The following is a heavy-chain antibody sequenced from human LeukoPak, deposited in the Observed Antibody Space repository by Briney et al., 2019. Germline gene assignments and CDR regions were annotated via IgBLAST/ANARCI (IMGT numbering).Heavy chain of an antibody. CDR3: AKAFGLSRHGMDV. V-gene: IGHV3-23*01. D-gene: IGHD3-16*01. CDR1: GFTFSNYV. J-gene: IGHJ6*02. Sequence: GGSLRLSCAASGFTFSNYVMSWVRQAPGKGLEWVSDISVSGGSTFYADSVKGRFTISRDNSKNTLYLQMNSLRPEDTAVYYCAKAFGLSRHGMDVWGQGTTVTVSS. CDR2: ISVSGGST.